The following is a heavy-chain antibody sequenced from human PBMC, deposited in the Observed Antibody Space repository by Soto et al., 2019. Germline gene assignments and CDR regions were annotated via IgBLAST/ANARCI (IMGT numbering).Heavy chain of an antibody. V-gene: IGHV4-30-2*01. D-gene: IGHD2-15*01. Sequence: SETLSLTCAVSGGSISSGGYSWSWIRQPPGKGLEWIGYIYHSGSTYYNPSLKSRVTISVDRSKNQLSLKLSSVTAADTAVYYCAGFVPCSDGTCALAYRGQGTLVTVSS. J-gene: IGHJ4*02. CDR1: GGSISSGGYS. CDR2: IYHSGST. CDR3: AGFVPCSDGTCALAY.